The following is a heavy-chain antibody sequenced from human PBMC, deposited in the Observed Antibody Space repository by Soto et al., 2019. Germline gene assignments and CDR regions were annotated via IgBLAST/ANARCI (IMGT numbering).Heavy chain of an antibody. CDR2: VSHDGRNT. D-gene: IGHD6-19*01. CDR1: GFTFRDYA. Sequence: VQLVESGGGVVQPGRSLRLSCAASGFTFRDYAMHWVRQAPGKGLEWVAVVSHDGRNTHYADSVKGRFTISRDSSKNTVSLEMTRLRAEDTAVYYCAKGGRQWLVTSDFNYWVQGALVTGSS. J-gene: IGHJ4*02. CDR3: AKGGRQWLVTSDFNY. V-gene: IGHV3-30*18.